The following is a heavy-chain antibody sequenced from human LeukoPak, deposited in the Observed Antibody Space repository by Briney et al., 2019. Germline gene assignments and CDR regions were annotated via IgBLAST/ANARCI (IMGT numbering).Heavy chain of an antibody. CDR1: GYIFTSYD. Sequence: ASVKVSCKASGYIFTSYDINWVRQATGQGLEWLGWMNPNSGATGYAQKFQGRVTMTRDTSISTAYMELSSLRFEDTAVYYCAKTSAFPPNWFDPWGQGTLVTVSS. J-gene: IGHJ5*02. CDR2: MNPNSGAT. V-gene: IGHV1-8*01. D-gene: IGHD2/OR15-2a*01. CDR3: AKTSAFPPNWFDP.